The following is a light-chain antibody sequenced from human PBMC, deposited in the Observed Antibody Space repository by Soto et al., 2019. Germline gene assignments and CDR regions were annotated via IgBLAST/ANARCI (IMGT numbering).Light chain of an antibody. CDR2: DVS. Sequence: QSALTQPASVSGSPGQSITISCTGTNSDIGGYNYVSWYQQYPGKVPKLIIYDVSSRPSGISNRFSGSKSGNTASLTISGLQAEDEADYYCSSYGRGASVLFGGGTKLTVL. V-gene: IGLV2-14*03. CDR3: SSYGRGASVL. CDR1: NSDIGGYNY. J-gene: IGLJ2*01.